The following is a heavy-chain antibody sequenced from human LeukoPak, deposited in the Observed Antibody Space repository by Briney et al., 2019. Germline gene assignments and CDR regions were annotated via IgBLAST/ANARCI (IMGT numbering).Heavy chain of an antibody. CDR3: AKGRYSYGPNWFDP. CDR2: ISWNSGSI. J-gene: IGHJ5*02. V-gene: IGHV3-9*01. CDR1: GFTFDDYA. D-gene: IGHD5-18*01. Sequence: GGSLRLSCAASGFTFDDYAMHWVRQAPGEGLEWVSGISWNSGSIGYADSVKGRFTISRDNAKNSLYLQMNSLRAEDTALYYCAKGRYSYGPNWFDPWGQGTLVTVSS.